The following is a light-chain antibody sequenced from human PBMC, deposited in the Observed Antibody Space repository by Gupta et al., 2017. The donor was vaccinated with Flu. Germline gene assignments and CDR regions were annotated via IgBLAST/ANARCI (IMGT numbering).Light chain of an antibody. J-gene: IGLJ2*01. CDR3: QAWDSSTANVV. Sequence: GQTASITCSGDKLGDKYACWYQQKPGQSPVLVIYQDSKRPSGIPERFSGSNSGNTATLTISGTQAMDEADYYCQAWDSSTANVVFGGGTKLTVL. CDR1: KLGDKY. V-gene: IGLV3-1*01. CDR2: QDS.